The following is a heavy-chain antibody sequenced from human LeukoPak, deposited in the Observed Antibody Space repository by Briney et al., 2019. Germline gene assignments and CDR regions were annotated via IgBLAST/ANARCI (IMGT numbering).Heavy chain of an antibody. Sequence: ASVKVSCKASGYTFTSYDINWVRQATGQGLEWMGWMNPNSGNTGYAQKFQGRVTMTRNPSISTAYMELSSLRSEDTAVYYCARAKVDNFKRWLQLKGEYYFDYWGQGTLVTVSS. J-gene: IGHJ4*02. V-gene: IGHV1-8*01. CDR2: MNPNSGNT. CDR3: ARAKVDNFKRWLQLKGEYYFDY. CDR1: GYTFTSYD. D-gene: IGHD5-24*01.